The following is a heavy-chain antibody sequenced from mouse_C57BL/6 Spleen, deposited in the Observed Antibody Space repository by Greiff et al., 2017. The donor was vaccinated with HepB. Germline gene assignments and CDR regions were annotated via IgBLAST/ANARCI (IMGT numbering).Heavy chain of an antibody. D-gene: IGHD1-1*01. CDR1: GYAFSSSW. CDR3: ARSCMTTVVEKDYFDY. CDR2: IYPGDGDT. Sequence: QVQLQQSGPELVKPGASVKISCKASGYAFSSSWMNWVKQRPGKGLEWIGRIYPGDGDTNYNGKFKGKATLTADKSSSTAYMQLSSLTSEDSAVYFCARSCMTTVVEKDYFDYWGQGTTLTVSS. V-gene: IGHV1-82*01. J-gene: IGHJ2*01.